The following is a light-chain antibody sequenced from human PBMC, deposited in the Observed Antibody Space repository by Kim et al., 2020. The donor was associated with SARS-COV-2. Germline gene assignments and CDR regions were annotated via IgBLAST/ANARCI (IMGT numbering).Light chain of an antibody. J-gene: IGKJ2*01. CDR2: GAS. CDR1: QSVSSSY. Sequence: EIVLTQSPGTLSLSPGERATLSCRASQSVSSSYLAWYQQKPGQAPRLLIYGASSRATCIPDRFSGSGSGTDFTLTISRLEPEDFAVYYCQQYNTFGQGTTLEIK. V-gene: IGKV3-20*01. CDR3: QQYNT.